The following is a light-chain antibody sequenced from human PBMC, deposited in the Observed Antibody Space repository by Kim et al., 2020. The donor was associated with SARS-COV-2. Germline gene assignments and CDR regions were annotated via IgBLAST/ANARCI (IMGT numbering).Light chain of an antibody. V-gene: IGKV1-17*03. CDR1: QDVRIY. Sequence: SACVGHRVTMTCRASQDVRIYLAWFQQQPGKVPKRLIYAASSLQYGAPSRFSGSGSGTEFTLTISSLQPEDFATYYCLQHGSYPRTFGQGTRVEI. J-gene: IGKJ1*01. CDR2: AAS. CDR3: LQHGSYPRT.